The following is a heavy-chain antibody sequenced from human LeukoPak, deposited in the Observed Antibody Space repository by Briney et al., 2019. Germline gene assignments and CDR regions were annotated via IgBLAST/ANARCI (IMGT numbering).Heavy chain of an antibody. V-gene: IGHV1-8*01. J-gene: IGHJ3*02. CDR3: ARVKALGAGDAFDI. D-gene: IGHD3-16*01. Sequence: ASVTVSCKASGYTFTSYDINWVRQAPGQGLEWMGWMNPNSGNTGYAQKFQGRVTMTRNTSISTAYMELSSLRSEDTAVYYCARVKALGAGDAFDIWGQGTMVTVSS. CDR1: GYTFTSYD. CDR2: MNPNSGNT.